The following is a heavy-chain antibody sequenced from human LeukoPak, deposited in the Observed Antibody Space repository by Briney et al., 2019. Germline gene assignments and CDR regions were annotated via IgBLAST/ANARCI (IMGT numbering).Heavy chain of an antibody. CDR2: IYTSGST. V-gene: IGHV4-4*07. Sequence: PSETLSLTCTVSGGSISSYYWSWIRQPAGKGLEWIGRIYTSGSTNYNPSLKSRVTMSVDTSKNQFSLKLSSVTAADTAVYYCARELSWGHSGSQKRDYNWFDPWGQGTLVTVSS. CDR3: ARELSWGHSGSQKRDYNWFDP. J-gene: IGHJ5*02. CDR1: GGSISSYY. D-gene: IGHD1-26*01.